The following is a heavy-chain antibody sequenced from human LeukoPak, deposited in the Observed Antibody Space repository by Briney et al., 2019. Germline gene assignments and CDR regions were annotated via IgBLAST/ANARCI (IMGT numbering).Heavy chain of an antibody. Sequence: AGGSLRLSCAASGFTFGSYSMNWVRQAPGKGLEWVSSISSSSSYIYYADSVKGRFTISRDNAKNSLYLQMNSLRAEDTAVYYCARDSSSWSGGLDYWGQGTLVTVSS. J-gene: IGHJ4*02. D-gene: IGHD6-13*01. CDR1: GFTFGSYS. CDR3: ARDSSSWSGGLDY. V-gene: IGHV3-21*01. CDR2: ISSSSSYI.